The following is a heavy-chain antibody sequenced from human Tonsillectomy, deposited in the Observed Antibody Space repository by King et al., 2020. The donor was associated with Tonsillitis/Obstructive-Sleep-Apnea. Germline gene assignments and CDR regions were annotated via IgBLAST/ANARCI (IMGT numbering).Heavy chain of an antibody. CDR3: ARELTGEQGYFDY. Sequence: VQLVESGGGLVQPGGSLRLSCAASGFTFSSYAMSWVRQAPGKGLEWVSSISSSSSYIYYADSVKGRFTISRDNAKNSLYLQMNSLRAEETAVYYCARELTGEQGYFDYWGQGTLVTVSS. CDR2: ISSSSSYI. V-gene: IGHV3-21*01. J-gene: IGHJ4*02. CDR1: GFTFSSYA. D-gene: IGHD7-27*01.